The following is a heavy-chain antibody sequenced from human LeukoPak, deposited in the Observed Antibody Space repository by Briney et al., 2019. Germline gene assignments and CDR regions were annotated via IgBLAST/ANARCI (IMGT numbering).Heavy chain of an antibody. V-gene: IGHV1-69*05. CDR1: GGTFSSYA. Sequence: SVKVSCKASGGTFSSYAISWVRQAPGQGLEWMGGIIPIFGTANYAQKFQGRVTITTDESTSTAYMELSSLRSEDTAVYYCARESWNYYDSSGYYYNAFDIWGQGTMVTVSS. CDR3: ARESWNYYDSSGYYYNAFDI. J-gene: IGHJ3*02. CDR2: IIPIFGTA. D-gene: IGHD3-22*01.